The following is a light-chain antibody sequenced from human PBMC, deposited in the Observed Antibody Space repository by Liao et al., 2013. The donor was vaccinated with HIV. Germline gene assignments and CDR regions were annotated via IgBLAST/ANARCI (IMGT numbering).Light chain of an antibody. V-gene: IGLV3-21*01. CDR2: KDS. J-gene: IGLJ2*01. Sequence: SYVLTQAPSVSVAPGKTARITCGGNNIGSKSVHWYQQKPGLAPVLVIYKDSERPSGIPERFSGSKSGNTATLTISGTQTLDEADYYCQTWDNSNMIFGGGTKLTAL. CDR3: QTWDNSNMI. CDR1: NIGSKS.